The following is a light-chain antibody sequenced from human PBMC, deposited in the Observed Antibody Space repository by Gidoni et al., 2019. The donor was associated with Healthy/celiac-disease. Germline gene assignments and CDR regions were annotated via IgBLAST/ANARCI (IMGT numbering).Light chain of an antibody. CDR1: QSVISSY. CDR3: RQYGSSPLT. Sequence: EIVLPQSPGTLSLSPGERATLPCRASQSVISSYLAWYQQKPGQAPRLLINGASSRATGIPDGFSGSGSGTEFTLTISRLEPEDFAVYYCRQYGSSPLTFGGGTKVEIK. V-gene: IGKV3-20*01. CDR2: GAS. J-gene: IGKJ4*01.